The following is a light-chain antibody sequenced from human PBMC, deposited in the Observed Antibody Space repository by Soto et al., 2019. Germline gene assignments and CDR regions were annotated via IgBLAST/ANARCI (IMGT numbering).Light chain of an antibody. V-gene: IGLV2-23*01. CDR2: EAT. CDR3: SSHAGGGSVV. J-gene: IGLJ2*01. CDR1: ARDVGRYNL. Sequence: QSALTQPASVSGSPGHSITISCTGSARDVGRYNLVSWYQQHPGKAPKLMIYEATKRPSGVSNRFSGSKSGNTASLTISGLQAEDEADYYCSSHAGGGSVVFGGGTKVTVL.